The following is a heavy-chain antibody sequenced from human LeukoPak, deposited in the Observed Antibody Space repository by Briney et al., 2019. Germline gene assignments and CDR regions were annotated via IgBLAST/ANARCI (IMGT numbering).Heavy chain of an antibody. D-gene: IGHD4-17*01. CDR1: VFSLRSSGVG. Sequence: AGPMMVNPTPTHTLTCTYTVFSLRSSGVGVGWIRQPTGNALEWLELIYLDDDKLYSPTLKTRHTIAKDTSKSQVVLTLTNMDPVDTGTNYCAHSGAVNSPHDAFDVGGQGTMVTVSS. J-gene: IGHJ3*01. CDR2: IYLDDDK. CDR3: AHSGAVNSPHDAFDV. V-gene: IGHV2-5*02.